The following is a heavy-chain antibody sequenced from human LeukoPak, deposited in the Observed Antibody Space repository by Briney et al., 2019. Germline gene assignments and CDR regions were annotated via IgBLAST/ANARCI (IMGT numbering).Heavy chain of an antibody. D-gene: IGHD3-22*01. CDR3: ARLYYDSSGYYPFDY. CDR1: GGSISSYY. J-gene: IGHJ4*02. CDR2: IYYSGST. Sequence: SETLSLTCTVSGGSISSYYWSWIRQPPGKGLEWIGYIYYSGSTNYNPSLKSRVTISVDTSKNQFSLKLSSVTAADTAVYYGARLYYDSSGYYPFDYWGQGTLVTVSS. V-gene: IGHV4-59*08.